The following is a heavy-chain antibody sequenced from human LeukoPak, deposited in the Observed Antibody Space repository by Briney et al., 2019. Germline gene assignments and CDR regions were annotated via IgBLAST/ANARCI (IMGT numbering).Heavy chain of an antibody. CDR1: GFTFSDHY. CDR3: TTNCSSTSCYPTFWDY. CDR2: IKSKTDGGTT. D-gene: IGHD2-2*01. V-gene: IGHV3-15*01. J-gene: IGHJ4*02. Sequence: GRSLRLSCAVSGFTFSDHYMDWVRQAPGKGLEWVGRIKSKTDGGTTDYAAPVKGRFTISRDESKNTMYLQMNSLKTDDTAVYYCTTNCSSTSCYPTFWDYWGQGTLVTVSS.